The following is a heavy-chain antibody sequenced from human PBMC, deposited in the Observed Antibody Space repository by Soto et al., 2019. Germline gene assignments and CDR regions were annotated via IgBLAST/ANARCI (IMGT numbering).Heavy chain of an antibody. CDR1: GFTFSSYA. CDR3: ARGVPYSSSWYFDY. D-gene: IGHD6-13*01. Sequence: QVQLVESGGGVVQPGRSLRLSCAASGFTFSSYAMNWVRQAPGKGLEWVAVISYDGSNKYYADSVKGRFTISRDNSKNTLYLQMNSLRAEDTAVYYCARGVPYSSSWYFDYWGQGTLVTVSS. V-gene: IGHV3-30-3*01. J-gene: IGHJ4*02. CDR2: ISYDGSNK.